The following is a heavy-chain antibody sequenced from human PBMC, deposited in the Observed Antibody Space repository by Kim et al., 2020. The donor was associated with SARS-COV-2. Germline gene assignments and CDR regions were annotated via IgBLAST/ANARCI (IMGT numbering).Heavy chain of an antibody. J-gene: IGHJ4*02. V-gene: IGHV1-8*01. D-gene: IGHD2-15*01. Sequence: YAQKFQGGATMTRNTSISTAYMELSSLRSEDTAVYYCARGPTVVAEEFDYWGQGTLVTVSS. CDR3: ARGPTVVAEEFDY.